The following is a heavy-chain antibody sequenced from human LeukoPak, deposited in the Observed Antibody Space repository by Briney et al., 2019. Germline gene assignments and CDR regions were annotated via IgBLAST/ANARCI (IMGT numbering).Heavy chain of an antibody. D-gene: IGHD2-8*01. V-gene: IGHV4-34*01. CDR1: GGSFSGYY. Sequence: PSETLSLTCAVYGGSFSGYYWSWIRQPPGKGLEWIGEINHSGSTNYNPSLKSRVTISVDTSKNQFSLKLSSVTAADTAVYYCAREVYAPYFDSWGQGTLVTVSS. J-gene: IGHJ4*02. CDR3: AREVYAPYFDS. CDR2: INHSGST.